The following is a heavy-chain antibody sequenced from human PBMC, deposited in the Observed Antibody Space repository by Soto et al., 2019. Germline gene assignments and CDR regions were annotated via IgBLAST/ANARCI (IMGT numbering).Heavy chain of an antibody. J-gene: IGHJ5*02. V-gene: IGHV1-2*04. CDR2: INPNSGGT. D-gene: IGHD2-2*01. CDR1: GYTFTGYY. Sequence: ASVKVSCKASGYTFTGYYMHWVRQAPGQGLEWMGWINPNSGGTNYAQKFQGWVTMTRDTSISTAYMELSRLRSDDTAVYYCAREGLYDCSSTSCSKYNWFDPWGQGTLVTVSS. CDR3: AREGLYDCSSTSCSKYNWFDP.